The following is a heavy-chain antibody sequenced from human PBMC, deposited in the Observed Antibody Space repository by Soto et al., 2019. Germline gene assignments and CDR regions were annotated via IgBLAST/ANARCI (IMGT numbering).Heavy chain of an antibody. CDR3: ARIGVGASLSAY. CDR1: GFTFSSYA. V-gene: IGHV3-30-3*01. Sequence: QVQLVESGGGVVQPGRSLRLSCAASGFTFSSYAMHWVRQAPGKGLEWVAVISYDGSNKYYADSVKGRFTISRDNSKNTLYLQMNSLRAEDTAVYYCARIGVGASLSAYWGQGTLVTVFS. D-gene: IGHD1-26*01. CDR2: ISYDGSNK. J-gene: IGHJ4*02.